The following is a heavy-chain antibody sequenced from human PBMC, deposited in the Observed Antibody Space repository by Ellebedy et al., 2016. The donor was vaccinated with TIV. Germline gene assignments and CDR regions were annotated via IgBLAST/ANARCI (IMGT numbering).Heavy chain of an antibody. CDR3: ARDYYGSGN. Sequence: GESLKISCAASGFTFSSYWMSWVRQAPGRGLAWVANIHPDGSEKYYVDSVKGRFTISRDNAKYSLYLEMNSLRAEDTAVYYCARDYYGSGNWGQGTLVTVSS. V-gene: IGHV3-7*01. D-gene: IGHD3-10*01. CDR2: IHPDGSEK. J-gene: IGHJ4*02. CDR1: GFTFSSYW.